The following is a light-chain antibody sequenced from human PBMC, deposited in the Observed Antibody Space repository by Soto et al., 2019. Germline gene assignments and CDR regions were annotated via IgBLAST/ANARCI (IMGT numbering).Light chain of an antibody. V-gene: IGKV1-33*01. CDR3: QHYNNLPTT. CDR1: QDISNS. J-gene: IGKJ3*01. CDR2: DAY. Sequence: DIKMTQSPSSLSASVGARVTISCQASQDISNSLNWYQQKPGKAPELLISDAYNLETWVPSRFNASGPGTEFTLTICILLPEDIATYYCQHYNNLPTTFGPGTNVDIK.